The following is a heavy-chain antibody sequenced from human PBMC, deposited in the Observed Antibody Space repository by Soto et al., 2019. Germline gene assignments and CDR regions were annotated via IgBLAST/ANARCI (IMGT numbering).Heavy chain of an antibody. CDR1: GGSISTYY. V-gene: IGHV4-4*07. CDR3: ARETVAGTDNWFDP. D-gene: IGHD6-19*01. CDR2: IYTSGYT. Sequence: ASETLSLTCTVSGGSISTYYWNWIRQPAGKRLEWLGRIYTSGYTKYNPSLKSRVTMSLDASKRQFSLKLSSATAADTAVYYCARETVAGTDNWFDPWGQGILVTVSS. J-gene: IGHJ5*02.